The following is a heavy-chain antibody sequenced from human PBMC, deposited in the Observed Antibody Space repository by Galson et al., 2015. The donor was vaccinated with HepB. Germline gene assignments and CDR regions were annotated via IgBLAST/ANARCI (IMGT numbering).Heavy chain of an antibody. J-gene: IGHJ6*03. CDR2: ISYDGSNK. CDR3: AKGGHSDFWSGYYYYYYYYYMDV. Sequence: SLRLSCAASGFTFSSYGMHWVRQAPGKGLEWVAVISYDGSNKYYADSVKGRFTISRDNSKNTLYLQMNSLRAEDTAVYYCAKGGHSDFWSGYYYYYYYYYMDVWGKGTTVTVSS. CDR1: GFTFSSYG. D-gene: IGHD3-3*01. V-gene: IGHV3-30*18.